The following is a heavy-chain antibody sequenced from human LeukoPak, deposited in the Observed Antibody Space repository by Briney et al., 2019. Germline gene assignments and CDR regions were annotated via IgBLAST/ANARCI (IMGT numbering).Heavy chain of an antibody. CDR3: AGGPATWFDP. CDR2: IYYSGST. D-gene: IGHD1-26*01. J-gene: IGHJ5*02. Sequence: SETLSLTCTVSGGSISSYYWSWIRQPPGKGLEWIGYIYYSGSTNYNPSLKRRVTISVDTSKNQFSLKLTSVTAADTAVYYCAGGPATWFDPWGQGTLVTVSS. CDR1: GGSISSYY. V-gene: IGHV4-59*12.